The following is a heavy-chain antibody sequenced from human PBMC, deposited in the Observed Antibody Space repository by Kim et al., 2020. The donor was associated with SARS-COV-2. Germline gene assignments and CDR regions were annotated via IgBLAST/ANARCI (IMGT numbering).Heavy chain of an antibody. CDR3: AKVGRPTVTTNWFDP. CDR2: ISGSGGST. D-gene: IGHD4-17*01. CDR1: GFTFSSYA. Sequence: GGSLRLSCAASGFTFSSYAMSWVRQAPGKGLEWVSAISGSGGSTYYADSVKGRFTISRDNSKNTLYLQMNSLRAEDTAVYYCAKVGRPTVTTNWFDPWGQGTLVTVSS. J-gene: IGHJ5*02. V-gene: IGHV3-23*01.